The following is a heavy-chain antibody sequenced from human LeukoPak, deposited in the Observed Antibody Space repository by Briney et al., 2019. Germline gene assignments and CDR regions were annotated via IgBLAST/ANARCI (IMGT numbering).Heavy chain of an antibody. D-gene: IGHD3-10*01. Sequence: GGSLRLSCAASGFTFSSYAMHWVRQAPGKGLEWVAVISYDGSNKYYADSVKGRFTISRDNSKNTLYLQMNSLRAGDTAVYYCARDFFRSGAFDIWGQGTMVTVSS. V-gene: IGHV3-30-3*01. J-gene: IGHJ3*02. CDR3: ARDFFRSGAFDI. CDR1: GFTFSSYA. CDR2: ISYDGSNK.